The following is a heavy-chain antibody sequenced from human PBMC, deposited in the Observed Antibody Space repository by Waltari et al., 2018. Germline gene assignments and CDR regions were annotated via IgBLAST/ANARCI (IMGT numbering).Heavy chain of an antibody. D-gene: IGHD2-15*01. CDR2: IHGSGIT. CDR3: ARDRGRGLYLDS. V-gene: IGHV4-4*02. Sequence: QLQLQQSGPGLVKPSESLSPTCAVSGDAMNRNNWWSWVRQSPGKGLEWIGQIHGSGITNYNPSLEGRVTVSIDTSNNQFSLKVSYATAADTAVYYCARDRGRGLYLDSWGQGSLVTVSP. J-gene: IGHJ4*02. CDR1: GDAMNRNNW.